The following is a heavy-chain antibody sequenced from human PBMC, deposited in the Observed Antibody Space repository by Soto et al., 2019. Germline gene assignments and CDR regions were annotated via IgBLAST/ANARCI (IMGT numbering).Heavy chain of an antibody. CDR3: ASHFHWYFGL. CDR1: QFAFSSHV. V-gene: IGHV3-48*03. Sequence: QPGGSLRLSCTASQFAFSSHVMNWVRQAPGKGLEWVSYISNSGTTIYYADSVKGRFTISRDNAKNSLYLQMNSLRAEDTAIYYCASHFHWYFGLWGRGTVVTVSS. J-gene: IGHJ2*01. CDR2: ISNSGTTI.